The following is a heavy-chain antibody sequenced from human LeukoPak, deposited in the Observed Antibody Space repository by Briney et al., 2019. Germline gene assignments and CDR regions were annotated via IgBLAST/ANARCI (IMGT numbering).Heavy chain of an antibody. Sequence: PGGSLRLSCAASGFTFSSYAMSWVRQAPGKGLEWVSAISASGSSTYYADSVKGRFTISRDNPRNTLYLQMNSLRAEDTAVYYCAKDTDKYYYDSSGDDAFDIWGQGAMVTVS. CDR1: GFTFSSYA. V-gene: IGHV3-23*01. J-gene: IGHJ3*02. CDR3: AKDTDKYYYDSSGDDAFDI. CDR2: ISASGSST. D-gene: IGHD3-22*01.